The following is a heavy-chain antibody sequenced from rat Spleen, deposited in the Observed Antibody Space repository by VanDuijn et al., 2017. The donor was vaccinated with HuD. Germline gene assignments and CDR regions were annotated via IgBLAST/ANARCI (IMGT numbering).Heavy chain of an antibody. CDR3: TRDSNNNYGAYWYFDF. J-gene: IGHJ1*01. CDR2: IWGNGNT. D-gene: IGHD1-10*01. Sequence: QVQLKESGPGLVQPSQTLSLTCTVSGFSLSSYGVIWVRQPPGKGLEWMGVIWGNGNTNYNSALKSRLRISRDTSKSQIYLKMNSLQTDDTGTYYCTRDSNNNYGAYWYFDFWGPGTMVTVSS. CDR1: GFSLSSYG. V-gene: IGHV2-13*01.